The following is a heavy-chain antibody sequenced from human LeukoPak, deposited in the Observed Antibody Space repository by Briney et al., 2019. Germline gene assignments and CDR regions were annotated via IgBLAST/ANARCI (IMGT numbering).Heavy chain of an antibody. CDR2: IKEDGSEK. D-gene: IGHD3-10*01. V-gene: IGHV3-7*02. CDR3: ASGSLVRGVTSNY. Sequence: GGSLRLSCAASGFIFSRSWMSWVRQAPGKGLEWVANIKEDGSEKYYVDSVKGRFTISRDNAKNSLYLQMSSLRAEDTAVYYCASGSLVRGVTSNYWGQGTLVTVSS. J-gene: IGHJ4*02. CDR1: GFIFSRSW.